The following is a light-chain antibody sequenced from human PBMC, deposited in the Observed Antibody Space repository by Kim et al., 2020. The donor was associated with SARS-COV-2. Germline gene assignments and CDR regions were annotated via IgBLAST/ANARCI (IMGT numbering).Light chain of an antibody. J-gene: IGKJ2*01. CDR3: QQYGSSPPT. Sequence: EILLTRSPGTLSLSPGERATLSCRASQSVSSSYLAWYHQKPGQAPRLLIYGASSRATGIPDRFSGSWSGTDFTLTISRLEPEDFAVYYCQQYGSSPPTFGQGNKLEI. CDR2: GAS. CDR1: QSVSSSY. V-gene: IGKV3-20*01.